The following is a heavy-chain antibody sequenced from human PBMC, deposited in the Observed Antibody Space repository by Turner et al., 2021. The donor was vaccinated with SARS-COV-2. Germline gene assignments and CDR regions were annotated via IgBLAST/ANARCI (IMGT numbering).Heavy chain of an antibody. D-gene: IGHD3-10*01. V-gene: IGHV3-30*18. CDR3: AKDGAPFLLYFGEPTFYFDY. J-gene: IGHJ4*02. CDR2: TSYDGSNK. Sequence: QVQLVESGGGVVQPGRSLSLSCAASGFTFSSYGMHWVRQAPGKGLEWVAVTSYDGSNKYYADSVKGRFTISRDNSKNTLYLQMNSLRAEDTAVYYCAKDGAPFLLYFGEPTFYFDYWGQGTLVTVSS. CDR1: GFTFSSYG.